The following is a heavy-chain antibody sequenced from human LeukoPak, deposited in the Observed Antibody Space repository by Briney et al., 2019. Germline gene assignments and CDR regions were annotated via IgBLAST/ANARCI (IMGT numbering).Heavy chain of an antibody. CDR2: ITNSGTTI. J-gene: IGHJ6*02. CDR3: ARSIGLTGGGVDV. Sequence: GGSLRLSCAASGFTFSDYNMNWVRQAPGKGLEWVSYITNSGTTIHCADSVKGRFTISRDNAKNSLYLQMNSLRAEDTAVYYCARSIGLTGGGVDVWDQGTTVTVSS. V-gene: IGHV3-11*01. CDR1: GFTFSDYN. D-gene: IGHD3-9*01.